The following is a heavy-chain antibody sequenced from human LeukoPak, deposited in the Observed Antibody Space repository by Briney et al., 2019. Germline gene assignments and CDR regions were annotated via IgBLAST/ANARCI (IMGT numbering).Heavy chain of an antibody. J-gene: IGHJ4*02. CDR3: ARAPGASSFGGLRARDPFDY. Sequence: ASVKVSCKASGYTFTSYAMHWVRQAPGQRLEWMGWINAGNGNTKYSQKFQGRVTITRDTSASTAYMELSSLRSEDTAVYYCARAPGASSFGGLRARDPFDYWGQGTLVTVSS. D-gene: IGHD3-3*01. CDR1: GYTFTSYA. V-gene: IGHV1-3*01. CDR2: INAGNGNT.